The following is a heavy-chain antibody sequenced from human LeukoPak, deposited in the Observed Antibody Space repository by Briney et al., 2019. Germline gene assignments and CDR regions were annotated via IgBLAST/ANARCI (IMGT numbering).Heavy chain of an antibody. CDR2: ISYDGSSK. J-gene: IGHJ4*02. D-gene: IGHD2-15*01. V-gene: IGHV3-30-3*01. CDR3: ASPSVAATHYFDY. Sequence: GGSLRLSCAASGFTFSSYAMHWVRQAPGKGLEWVAVISYDGSSKYYADSVKGRFTISRDNSKNTLYLQMNSLRAEDTAVYYCASPSVAATHYFDYWGQGTLVTVSS. CDR1: GFTFSSYA.